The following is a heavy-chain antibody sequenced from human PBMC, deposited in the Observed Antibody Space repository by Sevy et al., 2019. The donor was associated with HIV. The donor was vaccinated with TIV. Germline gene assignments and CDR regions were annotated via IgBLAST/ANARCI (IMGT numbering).Heavy chain of an antibody. V-gene: IGHV4-34*01. Sequence: SDTLSLTCAVYGGSFSGYYWSWIRQPPGKGLEWIGEINHSGSTNYNPSLKSRVTISVDTSKNQFSLKLSSVTAADTAVYYCAREPYYDFWSGYYLPPYYYYYGMDVWGQGTTVTVSS. CDR2: INHSGST. J-gene: IGHJ6*02. D-gene: IGHD3-3*01. CDR1: GGSFSGYY. CDR3: AREPYYDFWSGYYLPPYYYYYGMDV.